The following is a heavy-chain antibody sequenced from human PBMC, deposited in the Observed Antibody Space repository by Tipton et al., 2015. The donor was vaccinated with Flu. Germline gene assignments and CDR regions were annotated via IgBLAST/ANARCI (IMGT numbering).Heavy chain of an antibody. CDR2: INHSGST. V-gene: IGHV4-34*01. CDR3: ARVVVATRNFDY. CDR1: GGSFSGYY. D-gene: IGHD5-12*01. Sequence: TLSLTCAVYGGSFSGYYWSWIRQPPGKGLEWSGEINHSGSTNYNPSLKSRVTISVDTSKNQFSLKLSSVTAADTAVYYCARVVVATRNFDYWGQGTLVTVSS. J-gene: IGHJ4*02.